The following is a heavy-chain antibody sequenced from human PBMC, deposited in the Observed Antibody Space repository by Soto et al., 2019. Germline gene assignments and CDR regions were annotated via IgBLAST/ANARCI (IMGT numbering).Heavy chain of an antibody. CDR1: SGSISSSNW. CDR2: IYHSGST. J-gene: IGHJ6*03. V-gene: IGHV4-4*02. D-gene: IGHD6-6*01. Sequence: QVQLQESGPGLVKPSGTLSLTCAVSSGSISSSNWWSWVRQPPGKGLEWIGEIYHSGSTNYNPSLKSRVTISVDKSKNQISRKLSSVTAADTAVYYCARRGYSSSSDYYYYYMDVWGKGTTVTVSS. CDR3: ARRGYSSSSDYYYYYMDV.